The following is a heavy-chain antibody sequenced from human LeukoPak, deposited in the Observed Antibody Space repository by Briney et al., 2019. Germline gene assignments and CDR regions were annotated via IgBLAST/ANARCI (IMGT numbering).Heavy chain of an antibody. Sequence: PGGSLRLSCAASGFTFSSYAMSWVRQAPGKGLEWVSAISGSGGSTYYADSVKGRFTISRDNSKNTLYLQMNSLRAEGTAVYYCAPDVVIAIPTFDYWGQGTLVTVSS. CDR1: GFTFSSYA. D-gene: IGHD2-21*01. V-gene: IGHV3-23*01. CDR3: APDVVIAIPTFDY. J-gene: IGHJ4*02. CDR2: ISGSGGST.